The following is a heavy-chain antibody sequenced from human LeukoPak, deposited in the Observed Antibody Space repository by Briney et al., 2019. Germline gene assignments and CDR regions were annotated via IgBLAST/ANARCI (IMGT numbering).Heavy chain of an antibody. CDR2: IHHSGST. CDR3: ARLRDGYNGDY. D-gene: IGHD5-24*01. V-gene: IGHV4-38-2*02. J-gene: IGHJ4*02. CDR1: GYSISSGYY. Sequence: SETLSLTCTVSGYSISSGYYWGWIRQPPGKGLEWIGSIHHSGSTYYNPSVKSRVTISVDTSKNQFSLKLSSVTAADTAVYYCARLRDGYNGDYWGQGTLVTVSS.